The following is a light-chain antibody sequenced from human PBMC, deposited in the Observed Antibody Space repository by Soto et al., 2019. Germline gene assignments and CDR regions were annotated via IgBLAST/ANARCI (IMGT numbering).Light chain of an antibody. V-gene: IGLV2-14*01. CDR1: SGDVGGYNY. Sequence: QSALTQPASVSGSPGQSITISCTGTSGDVGGYNYVSWYQQHPGKAPKLMIYDVSNRPSGVSNRFSGSKSGNTASLTISGLQAEDEDDYYCSSYTSSSTYVFGTGTQLTVL. J-gene: IGLJ1*01. CDR2: DVS. CDR3: SSYTSSSTYV.